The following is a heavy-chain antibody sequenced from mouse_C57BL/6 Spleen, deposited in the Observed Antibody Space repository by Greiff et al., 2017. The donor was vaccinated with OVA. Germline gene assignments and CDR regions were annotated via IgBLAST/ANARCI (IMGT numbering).Heavy chain of an antibody. CDR2: IDPSDSYT. V-gene: IGHV1-50*01. Sequence: QVQLQQPGAELVKPGASVKLSCKASGYTFTSYWMQWVKQRPGQGLEWIGEIDPSDSYTNYNQKFKGKATLTVDTSSSTAYMQLSSLTSEDSAVYYCASQIYDGSPFAYWGQGTLVTVSA. CDR1: GYTFTSYW. J-gene: IGHJ3*01. CDR3: ASQIYDGSPFAY. D-gene: IGHD2-3*01.